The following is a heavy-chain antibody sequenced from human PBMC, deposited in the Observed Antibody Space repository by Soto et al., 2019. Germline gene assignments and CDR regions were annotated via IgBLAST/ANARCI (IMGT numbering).Heavy chain of an antibody. CDR1: GYTFTSYA. CDR3: ARGPLRNWFDP. J-gene: IGHJ5*02. V-gene: IGHV1-3*01. Sequence: ASVKVSCKASGYTFTSYAMHWVRQAPGQRLEWMGWINAGNSNTKYSQKFQGRVTITKNTSASTAYMELSSLRSEDTAVYYCARGPLRNWFDPWGQGTLVNVPS. CDR2: INAGNSNT.